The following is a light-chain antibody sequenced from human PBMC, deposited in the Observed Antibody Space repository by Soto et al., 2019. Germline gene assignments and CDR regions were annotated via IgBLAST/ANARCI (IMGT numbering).Light chain of an antibody. CDR3: SSYTSSRTSV. CDR2: NVS. J-gene: IGLJ7*01. CDR1: SSDVGGYNY. V-gene: IGLV2-14*01. Sequence: QSVLTQPASVSGSPGQSITISCTGTSSDVGGYNYVSWYQQHPGKAPKLMIYNVSNRPSGVSNRFSGSKSGNTASLTISGLQAEDEADYYCSSYTSSRTSVFGTGTQLTVL.